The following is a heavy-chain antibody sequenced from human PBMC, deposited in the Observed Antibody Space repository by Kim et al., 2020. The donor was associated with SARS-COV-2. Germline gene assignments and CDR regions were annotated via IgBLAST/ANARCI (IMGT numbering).Heavy chain of an antibody. D-gene: IGHD6-13*01. Sequence: SETLSLTCTVSGGSISSSSYYWGWIHQPPGKGLEWIGSIYYSGSTYYNPSLKSRVTISVDTSKNQFSLKLSSVTAADTAVYYCARDLSYSSSLYGMDVWGQGTTVTVSS. CDR2: IYYSGST. V-gene: IGHV4-39*07. CDR3: ARDLSYSSSLYGMDV. J-gene: IGHJ6*02. CDR1: GGSISSSSYY.